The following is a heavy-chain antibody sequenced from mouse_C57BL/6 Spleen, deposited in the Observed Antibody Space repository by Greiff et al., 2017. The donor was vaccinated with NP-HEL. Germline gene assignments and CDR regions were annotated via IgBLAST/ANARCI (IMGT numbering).Heavy chain of an antibody. CDR3: TRDGPDEGSAY. Sequence: QVQLQQSGAELVRPGASVTLSCKASGYTFTDYEMHWVKQTPVHGLEWIGAIDPETGGTAYNQKFKGKAILTADKSSSTAYMELRSLTSEDSAVYYCTRDGPDEGSAYWGQGTLVTVSA. CDR2: IDPETGGT. CDR1: GYTFTDYE. D-gene: IGHD2-3*01. V-gene: IGHV1-15*01. J-gene: IGHJ3*01.